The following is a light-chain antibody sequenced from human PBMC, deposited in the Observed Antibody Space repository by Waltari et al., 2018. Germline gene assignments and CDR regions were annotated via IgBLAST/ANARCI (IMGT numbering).Light chain of an antibody. J-gene: IGKJ2*01. Sequence: EIVLTQSPGTLSLSPGERATLSCRASESVGSTYISWYQHKSGQAPRLLIYGASSRAPGIPDRFSGGGFGTDFTLTISRLEPEDFALYYCQQYYGSPGTFGQGTKVEI. CDR3: QQYYGSPGT. CDR2: GAS. V-gene: IGKV3-20*01. CDR1: ESVGSTY.